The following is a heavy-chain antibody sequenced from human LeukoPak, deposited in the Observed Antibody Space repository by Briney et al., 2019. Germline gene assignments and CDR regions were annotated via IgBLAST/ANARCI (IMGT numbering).Heavy chain of an antibody. CDR3: AREYLYDSSGYYGMDV. CDR1: GFTFSSYA. D-gene: IGHD3-22*01. J-gene: IGHJ6*02. Sequence: GGSLRLSCAASGFTFSSYAMTWVRQAPGKGLEWVSSIRGSGDSTYYADSVKGRFTISRDNSKNTLYLQMNSLRAEDTAVYYCAREYLYDSSGYYGMDVWGQGTTVTVSS. V-gene: IGHV3-23*01. CDR2: IRGSGDST.